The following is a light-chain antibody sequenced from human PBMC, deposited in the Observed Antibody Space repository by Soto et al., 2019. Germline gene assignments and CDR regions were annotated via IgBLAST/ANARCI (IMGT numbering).Light chain of an antibody. J-gene: IGKJ1*01. Sequence: EIVLTQSPGTLSLSPGERATXXXXXXQSVSSNYLAWFQQKPGQAPRLLIYGASSRAXGIPDRFSASGSGTDFTLTISRLEPEDFAFYYCQQYGNSPSWTFGQGTKVDI. CDR2: GAS. CDR1: QSVSSNY. CDR3: QQYGNSPSWT. V-gene: IGKV3-20*01.